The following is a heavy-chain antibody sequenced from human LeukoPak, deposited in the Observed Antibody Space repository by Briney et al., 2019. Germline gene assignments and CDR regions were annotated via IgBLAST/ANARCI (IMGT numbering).Heavy chain of an antibody. Sequence: GGSLRLSCAASGFSVISNYMSWVRQAPGKGLEWVSLIYSGGSTNYVDSVKGRFTISRDNSKNTLYLQMSNLRAEDTAVYYCARDGGGAYSLAFDISGQGTLVTVSS. CDR3: ARDGGGAYSLAFDI. CDR2: IYSGGST. D-gene: IGHD1-26*01. CDR1: GFSVISNY. J-gene: IGHJ3*02. V-gene: IGHV3-53*01.